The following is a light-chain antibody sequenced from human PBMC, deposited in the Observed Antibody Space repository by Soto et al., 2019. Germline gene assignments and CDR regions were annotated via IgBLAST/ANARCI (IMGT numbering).Light chain of an antibody. Sequence: DIQMTQSPSTLSASVGDRVTITCRASQSINSWLAWYQQKPGKAPQILIYDASTLKNGVPSRFSASGSGTEFTLSISSLQPDDSASYYCQQYNSYSPTFGQGTKVDIK. J-gene: IGKJ1*01. CDR2: DAS. V-gene: IGKV1-5*01. CDR1: QSINSW. CDR3: QQYNSYSPT.